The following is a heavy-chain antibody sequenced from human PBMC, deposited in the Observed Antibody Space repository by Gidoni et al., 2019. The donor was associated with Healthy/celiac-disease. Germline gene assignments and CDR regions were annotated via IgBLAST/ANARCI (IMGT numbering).Heavy chain of an antibody. D-gene: IGHD6-6*01. V-gene: IGHV4-34*01. CDR3: ARVRASSIAARQGHYYYYYGMDV. Sequence: QVQLQQWGAGLLKPSETLSLTCAVYGGSFSGSYWSWIRQPPGKGLEWIGEINHSGSTNYNPSLKSRVTISVDTSKNQFSLKLSSVTAADTAVYYCARVRASSIAARQGHYYYYYGMDVWGQGTTVTVSS. J-gene: IGHJ6*02. CDR2: INHSGST. CDR1: GGSFSGSY.